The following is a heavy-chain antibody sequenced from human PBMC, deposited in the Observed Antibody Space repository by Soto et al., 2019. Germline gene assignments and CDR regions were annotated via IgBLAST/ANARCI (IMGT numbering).Heavy chain of an antibody. Sequence: PSETRSLTGGVSGFPVSYGYYWGWIRQPPGKGLEWLGSIYQRGKTYYNPSLKSRLTLSMDTSRNEFSMRLRSVTAADTAVYFCARLYCSSVSCYTDYWGPGVLVTVSS. D-gene: IGHD2-2*01. V-gene: IGHV4-38-2*01. CDR3: ARLYCSSVSCYTDY. J-gene: IGHJ4*02. CDR2: IYQRGKT. CDR1: GFPVSYGYY.